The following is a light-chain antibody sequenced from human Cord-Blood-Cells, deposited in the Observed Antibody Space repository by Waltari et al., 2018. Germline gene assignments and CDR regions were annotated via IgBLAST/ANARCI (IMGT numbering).Light chain of an antibody. J-gene: IGLJ3*02. V-gene: IGLV1-44*01. CDR1: SSNIGSNT. Sequence: QSVLPQPPSASGTPGPRVTISCSGSSSNIGSNTVNWYQQPPGTAPKLLIYSNKQRPSGVPDRFSGSKSGTSASLAISGLQSEDEADYYCAAWDDSLNGWVFGGGTKLTVL. CDR2: SNK. CDR3: AAWDDSLNGWV.